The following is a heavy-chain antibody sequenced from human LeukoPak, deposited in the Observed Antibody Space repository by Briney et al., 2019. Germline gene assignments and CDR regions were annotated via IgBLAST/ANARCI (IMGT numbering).Heavy chain of an antibody. V-gene: IGHV3-74*01. CDR2: IKTDGTIT. D-gene: IGHD3-22*01. CDR3: ARDFPNYDSSGYHDAFDI. CDR1: GFTFSGYW. Sequence: PGGSLRLSCVASGFTFSGYWMHWVRRAPGMGPVWVSRIKTDGTITNYADSVKGRFTISRDNAKNSLYLQMNSLRAEDTAVYYCARDFPNYDSSGYHDAFDIWGQGTMVTVSS. J-gene: IGHJ3*02.